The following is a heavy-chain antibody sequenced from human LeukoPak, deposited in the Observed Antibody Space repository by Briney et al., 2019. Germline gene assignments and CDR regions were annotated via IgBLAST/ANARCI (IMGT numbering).Heavy chain of an antibody. V-gene: IGHV3-11*04. CDR2: ISSSGSTI. CDR1: GFTFSDYY. CDR3: ATSASTSLTDYYFDY. Sequence: GGSLRLSCAASGFTFSDYYMSWIRQAPGKGLEWVSYISSSGSTIYYADSVKGRFTISRDNAKNSLYLQMNSLRAEDTAVYYCATSASTSLTDYYFDYWGQGTLVTVSS. D-gene: IGHD2-2*01. J-gene: IGHJ4*02.